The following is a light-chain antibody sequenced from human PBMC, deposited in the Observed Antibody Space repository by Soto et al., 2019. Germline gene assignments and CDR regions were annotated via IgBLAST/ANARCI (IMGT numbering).Light chain of an antibody. Sequence: EIVLTQSPGTLSLSPGESAPLSCRASQSVSSNLAWYQQKPGQAPRLLIYDASTRATGIPARFSGSGSGTEFTLTISSLQSEDFAVYYCQQYKNWLTWTFGQGTKVDIK. CDR3: QQYKNWLTWT. CDR1: QSVSSN. V-gene: IGKV3-15*01. J-gene: IGKJ1*01. CDR2: DAS.